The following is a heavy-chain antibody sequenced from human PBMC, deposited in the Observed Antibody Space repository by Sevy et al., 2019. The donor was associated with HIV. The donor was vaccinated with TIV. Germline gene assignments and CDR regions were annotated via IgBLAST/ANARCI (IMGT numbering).Heavy chain of an antibody. CDR3: AREKRGPYSSSWQRSHGYYYYYYYMDV. D-gene: IGHD6-13*01. Sequence: GGSLRLSCAASGFTFSSYWMSWVRQAPGKGLEWVANIKQDGSEKYYVDSVKGRFTISRDNAKNSLYLQMNSLRAEDTAVYYCAREKRGPYSSSWQRSHGYYYYYYYMDVWGKGTTVTVSS. V-gene: IGHV3-7*03. J-gene: IGHJ6*03. CDR2: IKQDGSEK. CDR1: GFTFSSYW.